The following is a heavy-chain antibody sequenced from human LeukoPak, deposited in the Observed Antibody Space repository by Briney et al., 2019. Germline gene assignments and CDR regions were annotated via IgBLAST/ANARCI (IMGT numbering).Heavy chain of an antibody. CDR3: ARDRTIFGVVNDYYGMDV. CDR1: GFTFSSYG. V-gene: IGHV3-33*01. Sequence: GGSLRLSCAASGFTFSSYGMHWVRQAPGKGLEWVAVIWYDGSNKYYADSVKGRFTISRDNSKNTLYLQMNSLRAEDTAVYYCARDRTIFGVVNDYYGMDVWGQGTTVTVSS. J-gene: IGHJ6*02. D-gene: IGHD3-3*01. CDR2: IWYDGSNK.